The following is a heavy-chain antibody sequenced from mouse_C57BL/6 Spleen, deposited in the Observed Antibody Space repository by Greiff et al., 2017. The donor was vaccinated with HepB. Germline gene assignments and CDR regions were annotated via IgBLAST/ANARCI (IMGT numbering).Heavy chain of an antibody. CDR2: IYPGDGDT. V-gene: IGHV1-82*01. D-gene: IGHD1-1*01. CDR1: GYAFSSSW. J-gene: IGHJ2*01. Sequence: VQLQQSGPELVKPGASVKISCKASGYAFSSSWMNWVKQRPGKGLEWIGRIYPGDGDTNYNGKFKGKATLTADKSSSTAYMQLSSLTSEDSAVYFCARVPYYDGSRYYVDYWGQGTTLTVSS. CDR3: ARVPYYDGSRYYVDY.